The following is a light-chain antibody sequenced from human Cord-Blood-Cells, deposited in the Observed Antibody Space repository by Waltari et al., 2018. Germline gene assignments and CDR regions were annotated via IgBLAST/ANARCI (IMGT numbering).Light chain of an antibody. CDR1: SSDVGGYNY. CDR3: CSYAGSYTWV. V-gene: IGLV2-11*01. CDR2: YVS. Sequence: QSALTQPRSVSGSPGPSVTISCPGTSSDVGGYNYVSWYQQHPGKAPKLMISYVSKRPSGVPDRFSGSKSGNTASLTISGLQAEDEADCYCCSYAGSYTWVFGGGTKLTVL. J-gene: IGLJ3*02.